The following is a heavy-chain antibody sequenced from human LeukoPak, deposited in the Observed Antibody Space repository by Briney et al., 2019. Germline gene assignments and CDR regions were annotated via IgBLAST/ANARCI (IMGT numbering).Heavy chain of an antibody. CDR1: GFTFDDYA. Sequence: GGSLRLSCIASGFTFDDYAMHWVRQAPGKGLEWVSGISWNSGSIGYADSVKGRFTISRDNAKNSLYLQMNSLRAEDTAVYYCARDLNWETYWGQGTLVSVSS. CDR3: ARDLNWETY. D-gene: IGHD7-27*01. V-gene: IGHV3-9*01. J-gene: IGHJ4*02. CDR2: ISWNSGSI.